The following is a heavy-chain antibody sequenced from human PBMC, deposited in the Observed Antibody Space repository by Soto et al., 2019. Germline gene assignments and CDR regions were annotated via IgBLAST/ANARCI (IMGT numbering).Heavy chain of an antibody. J-gene: IGHJ4*02. V-gene: IGHV4-61*01. Sequence: SETLSLTCTVSGDSVNSGSYYWTWVRQPPGKGLEWIGYISYSGSTNYNPSLHSRVTISIDTSKNQFSLKLTSVTAADTAFYFCARDIRGYSRAFDYWGQGTLVTVSS. CDR2: ISYSGST. CDR1: GDSVNSGSYY. CDR3: ARDIRGYSRAFDY. D-gene: IGHD5-18*01.